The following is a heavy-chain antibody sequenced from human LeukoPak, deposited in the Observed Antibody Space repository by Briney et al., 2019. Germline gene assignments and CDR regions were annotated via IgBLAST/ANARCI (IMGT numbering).Heavy chain of an antibody. D-gene: IGHD6-19*01. CDR3: ARLVGVAGIFDY. CDR1: GGSISSGSYY. CDR2: IYTSGST. J-gene: IGHJ4*02. V-gene: IGHV4-61*02. Sequence: SQTLSLTCTVSGGSISSGSYYWSWIRQPAGKGLEWIGLIYTSGSTNYDPSLKSRVTISLDTSKNQFSLKLSSVTAADTAVYYCARLVGVAGIFDYWGQGTLVTVSS.